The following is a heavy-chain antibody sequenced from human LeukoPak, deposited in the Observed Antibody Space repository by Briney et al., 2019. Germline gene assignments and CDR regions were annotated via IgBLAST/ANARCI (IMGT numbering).Heavy chain of an antibody. J-gene: IGHJ4*02. CDR2: ISGSGGST. Sequence: GGSLRLSCAASGFTFSSYAMSWVRQAPGKGLEWVSAISGSGGSTYYADPVKGRFTISRDNSKNTLYLQMNSLRAEDTAVYYCAPTGGDPTDYWGQGTLVTVSS. V-gene: IGHV3-23*01. D-gene: IGHD1-14*01. CDR3: APTGGDPTDY. CDR1: GFTFSSYA.